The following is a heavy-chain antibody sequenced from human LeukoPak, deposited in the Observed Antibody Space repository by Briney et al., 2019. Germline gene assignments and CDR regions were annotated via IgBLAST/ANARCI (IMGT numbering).Heavy chain of an antibody. Sequence: GSLRLSCAASGFTFSSYAMHWVRQAPGKGLEWIGYIYYSGSTNYNPSLKSRVTISVDTSKNQFSLKLSSVTAADTAVYYCATAPSPFRAFDIWGQGTMVTVSS. CDR1: GFTFSSYA. J-gene: IGHJ3*02. V-gene: IGHV4-59*08. CDR3: ATAPSPFRAFDI. CDR2: IYYSGST.